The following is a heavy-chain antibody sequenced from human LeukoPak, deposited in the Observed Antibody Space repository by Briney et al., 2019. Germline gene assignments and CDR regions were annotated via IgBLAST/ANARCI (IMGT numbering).Heavy chain of an antibody. CDR1: GYTFTGYY. CDR2: INPNSGGT. J-gene: IGHJ4*02. V-gene: IGHV1-2*02. Sequence: ASVKVSCKASGYTFTGYYMHWVRQAPGQGLEWMGWINPNSGGTNYAQKFQGRVTMTTDTSTNTAYMELRSLRSDDTAVYYCAREGDLNTVTPIFDHWGQGTLVTVSS. CDR3: AREGDLNTVTPIFDH. D-gene: IGHD4-17*01.